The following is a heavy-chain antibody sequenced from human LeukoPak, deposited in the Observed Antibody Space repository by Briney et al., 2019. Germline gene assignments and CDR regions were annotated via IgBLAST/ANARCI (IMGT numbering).Heavy chain of an antibody. D-gene: IGHD2-21*02. CDR2: INQDASEI. V-gene: IGHV3-7*01. J-gene: IGHJ4*02. CDR1: GFTFSTYW. CDR3: ATDRDNSDWQKRFDS. Sequence: GGSLRLSCAASGFTFSTYWMNWYRQAPGKGLEWVGNINQDASEINYVDSVRGRFTISRDNAKNSLHLQMNGLRAEDTAVYYYATDRDNSDWQKRFDSWGQGTLVTVSS.